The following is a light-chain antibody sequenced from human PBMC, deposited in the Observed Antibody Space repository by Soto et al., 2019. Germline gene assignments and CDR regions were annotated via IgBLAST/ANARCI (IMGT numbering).Light chain of an antibody. CDR2: AAS. J-gene: IGKJ1*01. CDR3: QQSYSTPRT. V-gene: IGKV1-39*01. CDR1: QSISSY. Sequence: DIQMTQSPSSLSASVGDRVTITCRASQSISSYLNWSQQKPGKAPKLLIYAASSLQSGVPSRFSGSGSGTDFTLTISSLQPEDVATYYCQQSYSTPRTLGQGTKVDIK.